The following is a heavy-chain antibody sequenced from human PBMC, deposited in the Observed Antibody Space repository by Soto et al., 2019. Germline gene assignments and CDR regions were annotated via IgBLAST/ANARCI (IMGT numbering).Heavy chain of an antibody. CDR1: GYSFTSYW. CDR3: ATTPGSSSDNWFDP. J-gene: IGHJ5*02. V-gene: IGHV5-10-1*01. CDR2: IDPSDSYT. Sequence: PGESLKISCKGSGYSFTSYWIGWVRQMPGKGLEWMGRIDPSDSYTNHSPSFQGHVTISADKSISTAYLQWSSLKASDTAMYYCATTPGSSSDNWFDPWGQGTLVTVSS. D-gene: IGHD6-13*01.